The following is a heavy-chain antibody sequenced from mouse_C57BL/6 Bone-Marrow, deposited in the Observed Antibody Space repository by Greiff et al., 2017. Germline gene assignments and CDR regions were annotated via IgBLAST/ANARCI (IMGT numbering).Heavy chain of an antibody. CDR2: IDPETGGT. D-gene: IGHD2-3*01. Sequence: VKLMESGAELVRPGASVTLSCKASGYTFTDYEMHWVKQTPVHGLEWIGAIDPETGGTAYNQKFKGKATLTVDKSSSTAHMELRSLTSEDSAVYYCASGDGYYSWFAYWGQGTLVTVSA. J-gene: IGHJ3*01. CDR1: GYTFTDYE. CDR3: ASGDGYYSWFAY. V-gene: IGHV1-15*01.